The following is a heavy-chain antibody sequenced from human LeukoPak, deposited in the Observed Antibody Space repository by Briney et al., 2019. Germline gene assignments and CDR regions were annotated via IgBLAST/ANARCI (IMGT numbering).Heavy chain of an antibody. J-gene: IGHJ6*02. V-gene: IGHV3-23*01. CDR2: ISGIGGST. D-gene: IGHD4-17*01. Sequence: GGSLRLSCAASGFTFSSYAMSWVRQAPGKGLEWVSAISGIGGSTYYADSMKGRFTISRDNSKHTLYLQMNSLRAEDTAVYYCAKAQLRSGYYGMDVWGQGTTVTVSS. CDR1: GFTFSSYA. CDR3: AKAQLRSGYYGMDV.